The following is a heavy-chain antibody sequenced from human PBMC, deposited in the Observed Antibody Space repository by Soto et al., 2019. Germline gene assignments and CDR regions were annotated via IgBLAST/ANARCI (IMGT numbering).Heavy chain of an antibody. J-gene: IGHJ5*02. CDR2: IYWDDDK. Sequence: QITLKESGPTLVKPTQTLTLTCTFSGFSLSTSGVGVGWIRQPPGKALEWLALIYWDDDKRYSPSLKSRLTITTTTXXLXVXXTVTNVDPVDTATSYCAHSPGAIIAAPGGVNWFDPWGQGTLVTVSS. CDR1: GFSLSTSGVG. V-gene: IGHV2-5*02. D-gene: IGHD6-13*01. CDR3: AHSPGAIIAAPGGVNWFDP.